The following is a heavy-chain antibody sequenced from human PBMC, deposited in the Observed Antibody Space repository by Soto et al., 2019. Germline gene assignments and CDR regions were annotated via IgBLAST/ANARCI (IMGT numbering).Heavy chain of an antibody. CDR2: ISTYNGNT. V-gene: IGHV1-18*01. Sequence: XVKVSCKASGYTFTSYGISWVRQAPGQGLEWMGWISTYNGNTKYAQKLQGRVTMTTDTSTSTAYMELRSMRSDDTAVFYCAREMVRGVGSDYWGQGTLVTVSS. J-gene: IGHJ4*02. CDR3: AREMVRGVGSDY. D-gene: IGHD3-10*01. CDR1: GYTFTSYG.